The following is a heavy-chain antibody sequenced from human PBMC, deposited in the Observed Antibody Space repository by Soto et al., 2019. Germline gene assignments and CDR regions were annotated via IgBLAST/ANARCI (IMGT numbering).Heavy chain of an antibody. Sequence: EVQLVESGGGFLQPGRSLRLSCAASGFTFDNYAMHWVRQVPGKGLEWVSGISWNSGSREYEDSVKGRFIISRDNAKNSLFLELNSLRXXXTXXXXXXKXVRPSLYTSSXFDXWGQGTLX. CDR2: ISWNSGSR. J-gene: IGHJ5*01. V-gene: IGHV3-9*01. D-gene: IGHD6-13*01. CDR1: GFTFDNYA. CDR3: XKXVRPSLYTSSXFDX.